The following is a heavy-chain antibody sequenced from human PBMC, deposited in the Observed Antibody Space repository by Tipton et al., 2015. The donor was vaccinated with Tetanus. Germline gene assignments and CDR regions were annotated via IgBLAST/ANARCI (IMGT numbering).Heavy chain of an antibody. Sequence: TLSLTCTVSRGPISSYYWSWIRQPAGKGLEWIGHISNGSTDYSRSLKSRVTLSVDTSKNQFSLQLRSVTAADTGVYYCARGVTDGYNRRFDYWGQGTVVAVSP. D-gene: IGHD5-24*01. V-gene: IGHV4-4*07. CDR2: ISNGST. J-gene: IGHJ4*02. CDR3: ARGVTDGYNRRFDY. CDR1: RGPISSYY.